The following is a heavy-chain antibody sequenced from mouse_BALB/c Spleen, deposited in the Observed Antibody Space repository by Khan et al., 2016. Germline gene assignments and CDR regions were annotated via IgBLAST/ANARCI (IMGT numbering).Heavy chain of an antibody. V-gene: IGHV1-4*01. Sequence: VQLQESGAELSRPGASVKMSCKASGYTFTTYTMHWVKQRPGQGLEWIGYINPRSGYTNYNQKFKDKATLTADKSSSTAYMQLSSLTSEDSAVYYCARSGYGNYFAYWGQGTLVTVSA. D-gene: IGHD2-10*02. CDR3: ARSGYGNYFAY. J-gene: IGHJ3*01. CDR2: INPRSGYT. CDR1: GYTFTTYT.